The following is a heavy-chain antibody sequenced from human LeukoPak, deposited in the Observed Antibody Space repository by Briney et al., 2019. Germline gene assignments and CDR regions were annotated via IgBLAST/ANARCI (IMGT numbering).Heavy chain of an antibody. D-gene: IGHD1-20*01. CDR2: IIPILGIA. V-gene: IGHV1-69*04. CDR1: GGTFSSYA. J-gene: IGHJ4*02. CDR3: AVYLRDGYNQGYNDY. Sequence: ASVKVSCKASGGTFSSYAISWVRQAPGQGLEWMGRIIPILGIANYAQKFQGRVTITADKSTSTAYMELSSLRSEDTAVYYCAVYLRDGYNQGYNDYWGQGTLVTVSS.